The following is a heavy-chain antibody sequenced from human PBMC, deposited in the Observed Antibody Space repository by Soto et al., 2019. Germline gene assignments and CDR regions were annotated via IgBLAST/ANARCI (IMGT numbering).Heavy chain of an antibody. V-gene: IGHV3-23*01. CDR1: GFTFSTYA. J-gene: IGHJ5*01. D-gene: IGHD2-2*02. Sequence: QTGGSLRLSCAASGFTFSTYAMSWVRQAPGKGLEWVSAISGSGGRTYYADPVKDRLTIARDSSKNTLYLQMNSLRAEDPAVHYFSRCLGYCSSTSCYIWLDDWGQGTLVTVSS. CDR3: SRCLGYCSSTSCYIWLDD. CDR2: ISGSGGRT.